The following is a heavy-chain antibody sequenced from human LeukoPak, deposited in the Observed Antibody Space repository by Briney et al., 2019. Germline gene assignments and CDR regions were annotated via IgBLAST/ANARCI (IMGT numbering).Heavy chain of an antibody. V-gene: IGHV3-48*04. D-gene: IGHD6-19*01. CDR3: ARVGSGWYSPFDY. CDR1: EFTFSSYG. Sequence: GGSLRLSCVASEFTFSSYGMNWVRQAPGKGLEWVSYIDPSTTNIHYADSVKGRFTISRDNAKNSLYLQMNSLRAEDTAVYYCARVGSGWYSPFDYWGRGTLVTVSS. J-gene: IGHJ4*02. CDR2: IDPSTTNI.